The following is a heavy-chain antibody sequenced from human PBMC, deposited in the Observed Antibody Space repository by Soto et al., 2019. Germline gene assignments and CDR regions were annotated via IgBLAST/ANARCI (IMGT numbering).Heavy chain of an antibody. J-gene: IGHJ4*02. V-gene: IGHV4-30-4*01. CDR2: IYYSGST. CDR3: ARVTTMIVVVIDY. CDR1: GGTISSGDYY. Sequence: SETLSLTCTVSGGTISSGDYYWSWLRQPPGKGLEWIGYIYYSGSTYYNPSLKSRVTISVDTSKNQFSLKLSSVTAADTAVYYCARVTTMIVVVIDYWGQGTLVTVSS. D-gene: IGHD3-22*01.